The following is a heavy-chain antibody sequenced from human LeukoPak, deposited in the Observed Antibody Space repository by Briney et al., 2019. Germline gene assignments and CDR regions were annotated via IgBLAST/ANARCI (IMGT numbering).Heavy chain of an antibody. CDR3: AKKPGGNYPFDY. CDR1: GFPFTSYA. Sequence: PGGSLRLSCAASGFPFTSYAMTWVRQAPGGGLEWVAVISVSGGSTYYADSVKGRFTISRDNSKNTVYLQVNSLRAADTALYYCAKKPGGNYPFDYWGQGTLVTVSS. V-gene: IGHV3-23*01. J-gene: IGHJ4*02. CDR2: ISVSGGST. D-gene: IGHD2-8*02.